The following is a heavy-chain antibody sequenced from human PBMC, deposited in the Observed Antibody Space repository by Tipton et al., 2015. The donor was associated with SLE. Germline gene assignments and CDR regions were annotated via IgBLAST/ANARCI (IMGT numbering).Heavy chain of an antibody. D-gene: IGHD1-26*01. J-gene: IGHJ4*02. CDR1: GGSISSHY. CDR3: ARHWDG. V-gene: IGHV4-59*08. CDR2: IYYSGST. Sequence: TLSLTCTVSGGSISSHYWSWIRQPPGKGLEWIGYIYYSGSTYYNPSLKSRVTISVDTSKNQFSLKLSSVTAADTAVYYCARHWDGWGQGTLVTVSS.